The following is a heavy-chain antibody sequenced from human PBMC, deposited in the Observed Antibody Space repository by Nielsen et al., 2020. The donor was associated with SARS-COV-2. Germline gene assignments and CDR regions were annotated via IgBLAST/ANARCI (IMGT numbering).Heavy chain of an antibody. CDR2: ISWDGGST. V-gene: IGHV3-43*01. J-gene: IGHJ6*02. Sequence: GESLKISCAASGFTFDDYTMHWVRQAPGKGLEWVSLISWDGGSTYYADSVKGRFTISRDNSKNSLYLQMNSLRTEDTAVYYCARDLRRSSLAYYYYGMDVWGQGTTVTVSS. D-gene: IGHD6-13*01. CDR1: GFTFDDYT. CDR3: ARDLRRSSLAYYYYGMDV.